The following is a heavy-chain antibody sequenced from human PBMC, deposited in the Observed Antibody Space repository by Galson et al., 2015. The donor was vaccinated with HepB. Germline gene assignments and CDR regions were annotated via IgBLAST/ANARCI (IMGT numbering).Heavy chain of an antibody. CDR1: GLTFSSYN. D-gene: IGHD3-22*01. CDR2: ISSTINI. J-gene: IGHJ4*02. Sequence: SLRLSCAASGLTFSSYNMHWVRQAPGKGLKWVSSISSTINIFYADSVKGRFTISRDNAKNSLFLQMSSLRVEDTAVYYCARSFGTSDYWEAYWGQGTLVTVSS. V-gene: IGHV3-21*01. CDR3: ARSFGTSDYWEAY.